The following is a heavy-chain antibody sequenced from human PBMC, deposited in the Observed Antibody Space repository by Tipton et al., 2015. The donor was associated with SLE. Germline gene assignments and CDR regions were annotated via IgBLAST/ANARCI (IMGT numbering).Heavy chain of an antibody. CDR1: GGSISRGCYY. D-gene: IGHD3-9*01. CDR2: IYASGST. J-gene: IGHJ4*02. Sequence: TLSLTCTVSGGSISRGCYYWSWMRQPAGKGLEWIGRIYASGSTNYNPSLKSRLTISVDTSKNQFSLNLSSVTAADTAVYYCARDTRDWFLSESWGQGALVTVSS. V-gene: IGHV4-61*02. CDR3: ARDTRDWFLSES.